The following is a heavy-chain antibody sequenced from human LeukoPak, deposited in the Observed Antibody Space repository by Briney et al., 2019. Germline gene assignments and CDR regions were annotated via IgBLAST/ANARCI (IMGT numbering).Heavy chain of an antibody. CDR2: INSDGSST. J-gene: IGHJ6*03. CDR3: ARGDSSGYYPFGYYYYMDV. D-gene: IGHD3-22*01. V-gene: IGHV3-74*01. CDR1: GFTFSSYW. Sequence: PGGSLRLSCAASGFTFSSYWMHWVRQAPGKGLVWVSRINSDGSSTSYADSVKGRFTISRDNAKNTLYLQMNSLRAEDTAVYYCARGDSSGYYPFGYYYYMDVWGKGTTVTISS.